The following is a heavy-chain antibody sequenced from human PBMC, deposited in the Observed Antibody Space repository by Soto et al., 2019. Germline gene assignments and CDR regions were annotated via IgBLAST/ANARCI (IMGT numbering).Heavy chain of an antibody. J-gene: IGHJ6*02. V-gene: IGHV1-69*01. CDR3: ARSQGGSSSLDIYYYYYYGMDV. CDR1: GGTFSTYA. CDR2: VIPIFGTP. Sequence: QVQLVQSGAEVKKPGSSVKVSCKAPGGTFSTYAISWVRQAPGQGLEWMGGVIPIFGTPKYAQKFPGRVTITADESTSTGYMGLRSLRSEDTAVYYCARSQGGSSSLDIYYYYYYGMDVWGQGTTVTVSS. D-gene: IGHD2-15*01.